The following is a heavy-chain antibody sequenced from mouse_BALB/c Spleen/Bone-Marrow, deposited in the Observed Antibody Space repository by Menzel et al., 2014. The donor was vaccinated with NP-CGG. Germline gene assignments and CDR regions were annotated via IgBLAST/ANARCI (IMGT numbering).Heavy chain of an antibody. CDR1: GYAFSNSW. CDR3: ARSDGYRTMDY. V-gene: IGHV1-82*01. CDR2: IYPGDGDT. Sequence: QFQLQQSGPELVEPGASVRISCKASGYAFSNSWMNWVKQRPGQGLEWIGRIYPGDGDTYYNGKFKGKATLTADKSSSTAYMQLSSLTSVDSAVYFCARSDGYRTMDYWGQGTSVTVSS. J-gene: IGHJ4*01. D-gene: IGHD2-3*01.